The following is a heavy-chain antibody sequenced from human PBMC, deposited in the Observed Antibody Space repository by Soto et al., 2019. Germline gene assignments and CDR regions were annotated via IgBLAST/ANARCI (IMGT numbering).Heavy chain of an antibody. J-gene: IGHJ4*02. CDR1: GFTFSSYA. CDR2: ISSNGGST. CDR3: VKDQYYYDSSGTFDY. D-gene: IGHD3-22*01. Sequence: GGSLRLSCSASGFTFSSYAMHWVRQAPGKGLEYVSAISSNGGSTYYVDSVKGRFTISRDNSKNTLYLQMSSLRAEDTAVYYCVKDQYYYDSSGTFDYWGQGTLVTVSS. V-gene: IGHV3-64D*08.